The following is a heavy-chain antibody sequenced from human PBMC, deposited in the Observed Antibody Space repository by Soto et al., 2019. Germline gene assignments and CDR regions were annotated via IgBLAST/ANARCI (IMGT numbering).Heavy chain of an antibody. CDR3: ARDGVGGTKFFGYFDY. J-gene: IGHJ4*02. CDR2: IRYDGSNI. Sequence: QVQLVESGGGVVQPGRSLRLSCEASGLIFSGHGMHWVRQAPGKGLQWVAVIRYDGSNIYYADSVKGRFTISRDNSKNTLYLQMNSLRAEDTAVYYCARDGVGGTKFFGYFDYWGQGALVTVSS. V-gene: IGHV3-33*01. CDR1: GLIFSGHG. D-gene: IGHD1-26*01.